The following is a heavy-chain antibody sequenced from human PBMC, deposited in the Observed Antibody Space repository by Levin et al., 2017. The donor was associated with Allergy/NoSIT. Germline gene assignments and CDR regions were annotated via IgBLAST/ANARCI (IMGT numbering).Heavy chain of an antibody. CDR1: GFTFSNAW. Sequence: PGGSLRLSCAASGFTFSNAWMNWVRQAPGKGLEWVGRIKSKTDGGTTDHAAPVKGRFTISRDDSKNSLYLQMNSLQTEDTAVYYCITGERAYSFQIWGQGTLVTVSS. V-gene: IGHV3-15*01. CDR3: ITGERAYSFQI. D-gene: IGHD5-18*01. J-gene: IGHJ4*02. CDR2: IKSKTDGGTT.